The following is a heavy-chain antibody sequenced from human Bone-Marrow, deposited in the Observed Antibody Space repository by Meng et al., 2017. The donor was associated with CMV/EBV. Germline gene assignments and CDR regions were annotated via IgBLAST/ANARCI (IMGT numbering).Heavy chain of an antibody. Sequence: GESLKISCAASGFTFSSYGMHWVRQAPGKGLEWVAFIRYDGSNKYYADSVKGRFTISRDNSKNTLYLQMNSLRAEDTAVYYCAGASVIALFYWGQGTLVPVYS. CDR1: GFTFSSYG. V-gene: IGHV3-30*02. D-gene: IGHD2-21*01. CDR2: IRYDGSNK. CDR3: AGASVIALFY. J-gene: IGHJ4*02.